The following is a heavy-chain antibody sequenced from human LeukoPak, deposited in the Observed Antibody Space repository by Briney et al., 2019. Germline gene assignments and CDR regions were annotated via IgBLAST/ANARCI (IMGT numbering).Heavy chain of an antibody. D-gene: IGHD3-10*01. Sequence: GASVKVSCKASGYTFTGYYMHWVRQAPGQGLEWMGWINPNSGGTNYAQKFQGRVTMTRDTSISTAYMELSRLRSDDTAVYYCARLFGPAYGSGSYYRRAGDYYYYYYMDVWGKGTTVTISS. CDR3: ARLFGPAYGSGSYYRRAGDYYYYYYMDV. CDR1: GYTFTGYY. J-gene: IGHJ6*03. CDR2: INPNSGGT. V-gene: IGHV1-2*02.